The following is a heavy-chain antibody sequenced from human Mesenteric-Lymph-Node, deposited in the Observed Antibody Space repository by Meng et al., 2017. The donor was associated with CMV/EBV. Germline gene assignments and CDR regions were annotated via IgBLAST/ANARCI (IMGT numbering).Heavy chain of an antibody. Sequence: GSLRLSCSVSGGSIRGYYWSWIRQPPGKGLEWIGYIHYSGSTNYNPSLESRVSISVDTSKNQFSLKLRSVTPADTAVYYCARGVVPTAEGGDWFDPWGQGTLVTVSS. CDR3: ARGVVPTAEGGDWFDP. D-gene: IGHD2-2*01. CDR1: GGSIRGYY. CDR2: IHYSGST. V-gene: IGHV4-59*01. J-gene: IGHJ5*02.